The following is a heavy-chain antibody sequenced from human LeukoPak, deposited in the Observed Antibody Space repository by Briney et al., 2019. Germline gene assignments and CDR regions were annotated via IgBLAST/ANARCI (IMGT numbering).Heavy chain of an antibody. Sequence: ASVKVSCKASGYTFSSYDINWVRQATGQGLEWMGWMNPNSGSTVYAQKFQGRVTMTRNTSISTAYMELNSLRSEDTAVYYCARGEAYSYGNDAFDIWGQGTMVTVSS. D-gene: IGHD5-18*01. CDR2: MNPNSGST. V-gene: IGHV1-8*01. CDR1: GYTFSSYD. J-gene: IGHJ3*02. CDR3: ARGEAYSYGNDAFDI.